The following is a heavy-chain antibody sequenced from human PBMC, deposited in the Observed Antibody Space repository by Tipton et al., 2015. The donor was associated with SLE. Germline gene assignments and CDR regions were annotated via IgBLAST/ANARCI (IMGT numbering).Heavy chain of an antibody. CDR3: ARTGELFDY. V-gene: IGHV4-59*02. J-gene: IGHJ4*02. D-gene: IGHD1-26*01. CDR2: IYYSGST. Sequence: LRLSCAASGFTVSSNYMSWVRQAPGKGLEWVGYIYYSGSTNYNPSLKSRVTISVDTSKNQFSLKLSSVTAADTAVYYCARTGELFDYWGQGTLVTVSS. CDR1: GFTVSSNY.